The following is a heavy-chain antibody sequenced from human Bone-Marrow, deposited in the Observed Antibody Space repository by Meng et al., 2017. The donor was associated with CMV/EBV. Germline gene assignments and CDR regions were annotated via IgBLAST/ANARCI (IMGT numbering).Heavy chain of an antibody. CDR2: ISTSSRYI. Sequence: GESLKISCAASGFTFSSFSMNWVRQAPGKWLEWVTSISTSSRYIYYADSLRGRFTVSRDNAKNSLFLQMNSLRAEDTAVYYCARDTTVMRYYDFWSGYPHGMDVWGQGTTVTVSS. D-gene: IGHD3-3*01. CDR1: GFTFSSFS. CDR3: ARDTTVMRYYDFWSGYPHGMDV. J-gene: IGHJ6*02. V-gene: IGHV3-21*01.